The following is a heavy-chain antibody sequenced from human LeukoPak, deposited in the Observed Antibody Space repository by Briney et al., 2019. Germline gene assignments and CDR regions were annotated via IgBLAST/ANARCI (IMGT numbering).Heavy chain of an antibody. V-gene: IGHV4-39*07. CDR1: GGSVRSRDFY. CDR3: ARDGATMVRGLMGTSHGFDY. Sequence: PSETLSLTCSVSGGSVRSRDFYWVWLRQPPGKGPEWIGSFYYSGSTYYNPSLKSRVSIFLDSSKNQFSLMLTSVTAADTAVYYCARDGATMVRGLMGTSHGFDYWGQGTLVTVSS. J-gene: IGHJ4*02. D-gene: IGHD3-10*01. CDR2: FYYSGST.